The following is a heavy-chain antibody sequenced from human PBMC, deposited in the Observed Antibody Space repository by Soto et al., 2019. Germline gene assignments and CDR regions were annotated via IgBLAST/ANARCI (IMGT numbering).Heavy chain of an antibody. Sequence: GESLKISCKGSGYSFTSYWIGWVRQMPGKGLEWMGIIYPGDSDTRYSPSFQGQVTISADKSISTAYLQWSSLKASDTAMYYCARQRGYSGYADEIKRYSYYGMDVWGQGTTVTVSS. CDR1: GYSFTSYW. D-gene: IGHD5-12*01. CDR2: IYPGDSDT. CDR3: ARQRGYSGYADEIKRYSYYGMDV. J-gene: IGHJ6*02. V-gene: IGHV5-51*01.